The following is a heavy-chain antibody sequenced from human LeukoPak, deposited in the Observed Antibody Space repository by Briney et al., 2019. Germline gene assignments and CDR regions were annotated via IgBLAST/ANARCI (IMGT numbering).Heavy chain of an antibody. Sequence: PGGPLRLSCAVSGITLSIYGMRGVREAPGEGREGVAGMIDREGRTNYAHPVKGRFTISRDNPKNTLYLQMNSLRAEDTGVYFCAKRGVVIRVILGGFHKEAYYFDSWGQGALVTVSS. V-gene: IGHV3-23*01. CDR1: GITLSIYG. CDR2: MIDREGRT. D-gene: IGHD3-22*01. CDR3: AKRGVVIRVILGGFHKEAYYFDS. J-gene: IGHJ4*02.